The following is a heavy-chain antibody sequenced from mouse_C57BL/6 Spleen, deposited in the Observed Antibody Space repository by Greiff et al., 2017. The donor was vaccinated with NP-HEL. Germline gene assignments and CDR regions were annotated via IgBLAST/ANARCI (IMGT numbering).Heavy chain of an antibody. D-gene: IGHD2-3*01. V-gene: IGHV1-72*01. Sequence: QVQLQQPGAELVKPGASVKLSCKASGYTFSSYWMHWVKQRPGRGLEWIGRIDPNSGGTKHNEKFKSKATLTVDKPSSTAYMQLSSLTSEDSAVYYCAREAIIYDGYYDAMDYWGQGTSVTVSS. J-gene: IGHJ4*01. CDR3: AREAIIYDGYYDAMDY. CDR2: IDPNSGGT. CDR1: GYTFSSYW.